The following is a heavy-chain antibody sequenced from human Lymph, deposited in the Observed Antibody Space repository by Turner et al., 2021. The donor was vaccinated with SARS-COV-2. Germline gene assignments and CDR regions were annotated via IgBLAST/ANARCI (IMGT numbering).Heavy chain of an antibody. V-gene: IGHV3-53*01. CDR1: GFTVSSNY. D-gene: IGHD4-17*01. CDR3: ARVLPYGDYFDY. Sequence: EVQLVESGGGLIQPGGSLRLSCAASGFTVSSNYMTWVRQAAGKGLEWVSLIYSGGSTYYAYSVKGRFTISRDNSKNTLYLQMNSLRADDTAVYYCARVLPYGDYFDYWGQGTLVTVSS. CDR2: IYSGGST. J-gene: IGHJ4*02.